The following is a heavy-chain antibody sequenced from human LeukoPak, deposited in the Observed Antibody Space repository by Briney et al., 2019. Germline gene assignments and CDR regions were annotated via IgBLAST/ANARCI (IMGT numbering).Heavy chain of an antibody. J-gene: IGHJ4*02. CDR2: ISGSGGST. D-gene: IGHD6-19*01. CDR1: GFTFRTFA. CDR3: ATEDSGWCFDY. V-gene: IGHV3-23*01. Sequence: GESLRLSCAASGFTFRTFAMNWVRQAPGKGLEWVSAISGSGGSTYYADSVKGRFTISRDNSKNTLYLQMNSLRAEDTAVYYCATEDSGWCFDYWGQGTLVTVSS.